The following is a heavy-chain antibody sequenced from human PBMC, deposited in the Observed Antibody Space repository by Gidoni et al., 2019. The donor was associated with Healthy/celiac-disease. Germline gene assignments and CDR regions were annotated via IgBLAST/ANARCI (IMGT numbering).Heavy chain of an antibody. J-gene: IGHJ3*02. Sequence: EVQLVESGGGLVQPGGSLRLSCAASGFTVSINYMSWVRQAPGKGLDWGSVIYSGGNTYYADSVKGRFTIPRHNSKNTLYLQMNSLRAEDTAVYYCARVSYDSSGYYLNAFDIWGQGTMVTVSS. CDR2: IYSGGNT. CDR3: ARVSYDSSGYYLNAFDI. V-gene: IGHV3-53*04. D-gene: IGHD3-22*01. CDR1: GFTVSINY.